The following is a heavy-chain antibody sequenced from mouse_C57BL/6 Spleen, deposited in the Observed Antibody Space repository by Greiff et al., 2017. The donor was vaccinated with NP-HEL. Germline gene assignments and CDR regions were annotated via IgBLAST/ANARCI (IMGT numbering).Heavy chain of an antibody. CDR3: SRSSYAY. D-gene: IGHD1-1*01. Sequence: VQLQQSGAELVRPGASVKLSCTASGFNIKDDYMHWVKQRPEQGLEWIGRIDPENGDTEYASKFQGKATITADTSSNTAYLQLSILTSEDTAVYYCSRSSYAYWGQGTTLTVSS. J-gene: IGHJ2*01. V-gene: IGHV14-4*01. CDR2: IDPENGDT. CDR1: GFNIKDDY.